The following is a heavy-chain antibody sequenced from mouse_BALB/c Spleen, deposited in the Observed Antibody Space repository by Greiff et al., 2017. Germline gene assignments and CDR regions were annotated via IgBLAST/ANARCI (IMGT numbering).Heavy chain of an antibody. CDR3: TKGTTVEWYFDV. Sequence: QVQLQQSGAELVRPGASVTLSCKASGYTFTDYEMHWVKQTPVHGLEWIGAIDPETGGTAYNQKFKGKATLTADKSSSTAYMELRSLTSEDSAVYYCTKGTTVEWYFDVWGAGTTVTVSS. J-gene: IGHJ1*01. V-gene: IGHV1-15*01. D-gene: IGHD1-1*01. CDR1: GYTFTDYE. CDR2: IDPETGGT.